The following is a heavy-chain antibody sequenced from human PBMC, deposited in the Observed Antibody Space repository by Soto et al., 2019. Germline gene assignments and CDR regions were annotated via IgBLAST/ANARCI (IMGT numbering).Heavy chain of an antibody. CDR1: VGSISSSSYY. Sequence: PWETLSLTCTFSVGSISSSSYYWGWIRQPPWKGLEWIGSIYYSGSTYYNPSLKSRVTISVDTSKNQFSLKLSSVTAADTAVYYYARLRGYYVLEGWGEGTPVSVTS. J-gene: IGHJ6*01. CDR3: ARLRGYYVLEG. CDR2: IYYSGST. V-gene: IGHV4-39*01.